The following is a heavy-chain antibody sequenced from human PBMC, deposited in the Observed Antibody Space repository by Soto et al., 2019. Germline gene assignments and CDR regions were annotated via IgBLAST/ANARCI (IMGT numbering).Heavy chain of an antibody. V-gene: IGHV1-69*01. Sequence: QVQLVQSGAEVKKPGSSVKVSCKASGGTFSSYAISWVRQAPGQGLEWMGGIIPIFGTANYAQKFQGRVTITADESTSTAYMELRSLRSEDTAVYDCGAVIVGGIDAFDIWGQGTMVTVSS. CDR3: GAVIVGGIDAFDI. D-gene: IGHD3-22*01. CDR2: IIPIFGTA. CDR1: GGTFSSYA. J-gene: IGHJ3*02.